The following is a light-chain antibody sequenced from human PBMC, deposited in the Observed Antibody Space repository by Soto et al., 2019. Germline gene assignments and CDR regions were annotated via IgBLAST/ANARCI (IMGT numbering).Light chain of an antibody. CDR3: QQYNSYPLT. Sequence: DVQMTQSPSTLSASVGDRVTITCRASQTISSWLAWYQQKPGKAPKVLTYDASSLQSGVPSRFSGSGSGTEFTLTISSLQPDDFATYYCQQYNSYPLTFGGGTKVDIK. J-gene: IGKJ4*01. CDR2: DAS. V-gene: IGKV1-5*01. CDR1: QTISSW.